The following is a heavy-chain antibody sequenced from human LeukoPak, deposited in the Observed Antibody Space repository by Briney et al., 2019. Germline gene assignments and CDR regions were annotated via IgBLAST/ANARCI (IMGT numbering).Heavy chain of an antibody. D-gene: IGHD2-2*01. V-gene: IGHV4-30-2*01. Sequence: SETLSLTCAVSSGSISSGGYSWSWIRQPPGKGLEWIGYIYHSGSTYYNPSLKSRVTISVDRSKNQFSLKLSSVTAADTAVYYCARGLGYCSSTSCGPFDPWGQGTLVTVSS. CDR3: ARGLGYCSSTSCGPFDP. CDR1: SGSISSGGYS. CDR2: IYHSGST. J-gene: IGHJ5*02.